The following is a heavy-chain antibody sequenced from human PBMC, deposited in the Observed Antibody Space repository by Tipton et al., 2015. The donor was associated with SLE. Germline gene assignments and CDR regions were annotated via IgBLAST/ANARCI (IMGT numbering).Heavy chain of an antibody. CDR2: IGNKASGYTT. CDR1: GFTSSDHY. V-gene: IGHV3-72*01. Sequence: SLRLSCAASGFTSSDHYMDWVRQAPGKGLEWVGRIGNKASGYTTDYAASVKGRFSISRDDSQNSVYLQMNSLKDEDTAVYYCVRRPDYWGQGTLVIVS. J-gene: IGHJ4*02. CDR3: VRRPDY.